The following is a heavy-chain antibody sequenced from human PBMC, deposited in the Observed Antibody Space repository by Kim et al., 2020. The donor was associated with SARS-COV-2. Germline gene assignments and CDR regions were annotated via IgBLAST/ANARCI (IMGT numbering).Heavy chain of an antibody. D-gene: IGHD6-13*01. CDR2: INSDGSST. CDR1: GFTFSGHW. J-gene: IGHJ6*02. CDR3: ARRAAAEFQRGMDV. V-gene: IGHV3-74*01. Sequence: GGSLRLSCAASGFTFSGHWMPWVRQAPGKGLVWVSRINSDGSSTTYADSVKGRFTISRDNAKNTLYLQMNSLRAEDTAVYYCARRAAAEFQRGMDVWGQG.